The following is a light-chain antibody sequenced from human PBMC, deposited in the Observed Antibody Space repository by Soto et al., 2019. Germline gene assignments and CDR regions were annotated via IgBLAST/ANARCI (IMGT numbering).Light chain of an antibody. Sequence: EIVLTQSPATLSLSPGERATLSCRASQTVGNCLAWYQQKPGQVPRLLIYNASNRATGVPVRFSGSGSGTEFTLTISSLEPEDFAVYNCQQRGNWPLPWTFGQGAKVEI. V-gene: IGKV3-11*01. CDR2: NAS. CDR1: QTVGNC. CDR3: QQRGNWPLPWT. J-gene: IGKJ1*01.